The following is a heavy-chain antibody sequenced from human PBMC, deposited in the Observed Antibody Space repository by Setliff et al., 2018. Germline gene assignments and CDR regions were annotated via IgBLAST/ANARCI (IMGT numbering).Heavy chain of an antibody. V-gene: IGHV1-69*05. Sequence: ASVKVSCKASGGTFSSYGISWARQAPGQGLEWMGGTIPVFGTTDYAHKFQGRLTIITDESTNTAFMQLSSLRSDDTAVYYCVREGVDSRSSTDYRYYMDVWGKGTTVTVSS. CDR3: VREGVDSRSSTDYRYYMDV. CDR2: TIPVFGTT. CDR1: GGTFSSYG. D-gene: IGHD3-22*01. J-gene: IGHJ6*03.